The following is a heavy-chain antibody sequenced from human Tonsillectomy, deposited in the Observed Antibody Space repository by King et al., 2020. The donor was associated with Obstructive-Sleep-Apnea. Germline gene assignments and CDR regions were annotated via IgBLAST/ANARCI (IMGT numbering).Heavy chain of an antibody. V-gene: IGHV4-39*07. CDR1: GGSISSSSYY. CDR2: IYYSGST. CDR3: ARGGRDYYDSSGYAY. Sequence: QLQESGPGLVKPSETLSLTCTVSGGSISSSSYYWGWIRQPPGKGLEWIGSIYYSGSTYYNPSLKSRVTLSVDTSKNPFSLKLSSLTAADPAVYYCARGGRDYYDSSGYAYWGQGTLVTVSS. D-gene: IGHD3-22*01. J-gene: IGHJ4*02.